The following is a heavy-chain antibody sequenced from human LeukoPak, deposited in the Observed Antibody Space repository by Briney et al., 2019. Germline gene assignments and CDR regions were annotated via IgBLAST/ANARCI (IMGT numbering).Heavy chain of an antibody. D-gene: IGHD6-6*01. J-gene: IGHJ4*02. CDR1: GFTFSSYW. Sequence: GGSLRLSCAASGFTFSSYWISWVRQAPGKGLEWVANIKQDGSEKYYVDSVKGRFTISRDNAKNSLYLQMNSLRAEDTAVYYCATTPRIAARFYWGQGTLVTVSS. CDR3: ATTPRIAARFY. V-gene: IGHV3-7*01. CDR2: IKQDGSEK.